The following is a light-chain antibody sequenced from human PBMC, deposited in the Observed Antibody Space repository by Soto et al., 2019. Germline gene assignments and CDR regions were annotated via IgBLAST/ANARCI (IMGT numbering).Light chain of an antibody. V-gene: IGKV1-5*03. Sequence: EIRMTQSPSTLSASVGDRVTITCRASQSINKLLDWYQLKKGKAPKLLTYEASSLQSGVPSRFRGSGYGTELTLSISSLQTDDFETYYCQHYNVYPWTFGQGTKVDIK. CDR3: QHYNVYPWT. CDR1: QSINKL. CDR2: EAS. J-gene: IGKJ1*01.